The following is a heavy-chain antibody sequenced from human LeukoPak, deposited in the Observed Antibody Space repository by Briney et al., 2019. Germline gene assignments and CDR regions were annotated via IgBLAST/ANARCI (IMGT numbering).Heavy chain of an antibody. CDR2: IKQDGSEK. J-gene: IGHJ3*02. D-gene: IGHD2-2*01. V-gene: IGHV3-7*01. CDR1: GFTFSSYW. Sequence: GGSLRLSCAASGFTFSSYWMSWVRQAPGKGLEWVANIKQDGSEKYYVDSVKGRFTISRDNAKNSLYLQMNSLRAEDTAVYYCARQRYQLPGAFDIWGQGTMVTVSS. CDR3: ARQRYQLPGAFDI.